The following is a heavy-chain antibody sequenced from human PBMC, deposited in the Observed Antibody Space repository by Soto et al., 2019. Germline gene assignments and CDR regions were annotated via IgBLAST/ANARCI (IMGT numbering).Heavy chain of an antibody. V-gene: IGHV3-48*02. J-gene: IGHJ6*02. Sequence: GESLKISCEASGFVFSTYSMNWVRQAPGKGLEWISYISSTSGTIYYADSVKGRFTIFRDNAKNSLFLQMNGLRDDDTAVYYCANQKIRFSVAGTLYGLGVWGQGTTVTVSS. CDR1: GFVFSTYS. D-gene: IGHD6-19*01. CDR3: ANQKIRFSVAGTLYGLGV. CDR2: ISSTSGTI.